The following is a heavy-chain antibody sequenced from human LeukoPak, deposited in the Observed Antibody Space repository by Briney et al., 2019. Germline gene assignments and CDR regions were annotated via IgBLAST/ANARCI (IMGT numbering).Heavy chain of an antibody. D-gene: IGHD2-2*01. CDR2: ISAYNGNT. Sequence: ASVKVSCKASGYTFTSYGISWVRQAPGQGLEWMGWISAYNGNTNYAQKLQGRVTMTTDTSTSTAYMELRSLRSDDTAVYYCASDLGYCSSTSCSTGGYWGQGTLVTVSS. CDR1: GYTFTSYG. CDR3: ASDLGYCSSTSCSTGGY. V-gene: IGHV1-18*01. J-gene: IGHJ4*02.